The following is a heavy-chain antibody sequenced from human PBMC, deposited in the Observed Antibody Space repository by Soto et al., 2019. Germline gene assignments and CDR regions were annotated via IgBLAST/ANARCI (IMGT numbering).Heavy chain of an antibody. V-gene: IGHV1-69*13. CDR3: ARVSGYYDYYYGMDV. D-gene: IGHD3-3*01. CDR1: GGTFSSYT. Sequence: SVKVSCKASGGTFSSYTISWVRQAPGQGLEWMGGIIPLFGTANYAQKFQGRVTITADESTSTAYMELSSLRSEDTAVYYCARVSGYYDYYYGMDVWGQVTTVTVSS. J-gene: IGHJ6*02. CDR2: IIPLFGTA.